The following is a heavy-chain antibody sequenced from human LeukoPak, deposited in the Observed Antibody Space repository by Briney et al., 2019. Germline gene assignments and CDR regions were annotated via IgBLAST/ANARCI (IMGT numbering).Heavy chain of an antibody. J-gene: IGHJ3*02. D-gene: IGHD3-22*01. CDR3: ARVSDSSGYYYRNAFDI. CDR2: ISAYNGNT. Sequence: ASVKVSCKASGYTFTSYGISWVRQAPGQGLEWMGWISAYNGNTNYAQKLQGRVTMTRDTSTSTVYMELSSLRSEDTAVYYCARVSDSSGYYYRNAFDIWGQGTMVTVSS. V-gene: IGHV1-18*01. CDR1: GYTFTSYG.